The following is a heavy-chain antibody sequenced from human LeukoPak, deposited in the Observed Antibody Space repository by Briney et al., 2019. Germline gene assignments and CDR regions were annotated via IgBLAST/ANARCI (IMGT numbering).Heavy chain of an antibody. D-gene: IGHD3-22*01. V-gene: IGHV4-61*02. J-gene: IGHJ6*03. CDR1: GGSLSSSSYY. Sequence: SETLSLTCTVSGGSLSSSSYYWSWIRQPAGKGLEWIGRIYTSGSTNYNPSLKSRVTMSVDTSKNQFSLKLSSVTAADTAVYYCARDREYYDSSGYSHYYYYYMDVWGKGTTVTISS. CDR3: ARDREYYDSSGYSHYYYYYMDV. CDR2: IYTSGST.